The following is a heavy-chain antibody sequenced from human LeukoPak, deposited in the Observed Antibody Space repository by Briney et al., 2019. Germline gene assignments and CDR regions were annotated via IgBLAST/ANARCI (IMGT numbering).Heavy chain of an antibody. CDR1: GGSISSYY. Sequence: SETLSLTCTVSGGSISSYYWSWIRQPAGKGLEWIGRIYTSGGTNYNPSLKSRVTMSVDTSKNQFSLKLSSVTAADTAVYYCAREIPYSLTFQHWGQGTLVTVSS. V-gene: IGHV4-4*07. CDR3: AREIPYSLTFQH. J-gene: IGHJ1*01. D-gene: IGHD4-11*01. CDR2: IYTSGGT.